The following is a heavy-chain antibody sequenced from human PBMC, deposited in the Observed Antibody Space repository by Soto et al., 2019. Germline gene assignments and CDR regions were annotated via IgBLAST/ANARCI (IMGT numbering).Heavy chain of an antibody. D-gene: IGHD4-17*01. CDR2: IDWDDDK. J-gene: IGHJ6*02. CDR3: ARTPLRAGMDV. Sequence: ASGPTPVNPTQTLTLTCTFSGFSLSTSGMCVSWIRQPPGKALEWLALIDWDDDKYYSPSLKTRLTISKDTSKSQVVLTMTNMDPVDTATHYCARTPLRAGMDVWGQGTTVTVSS. CDR1: GFSLSTSGMC. V-gene: IGHV2-70*01.